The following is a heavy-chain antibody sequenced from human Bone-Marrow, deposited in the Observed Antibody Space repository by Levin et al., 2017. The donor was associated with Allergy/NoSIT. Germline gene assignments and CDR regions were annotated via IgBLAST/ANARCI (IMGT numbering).Heavy chain of an antibody. CDR2: ISGGSDYI. D-gene: IGHD4/OR15-4a*01. CDR1: GFTLRLYS. V-gene: IGHV3-21*01. J-gene: IGHJ6*02. CDR3: ARDGRYDNGDYGMDV. Sequence: PGGSLRLSCVASGFTLRLYSINWVRQAPGKGLEWVSSISGGSDYIYYADSLRGRFTISRDNAKNSVFLQINSLRVEDTAVFYCARDGRYDNGDYGMDVWGQGTTVTVSS.